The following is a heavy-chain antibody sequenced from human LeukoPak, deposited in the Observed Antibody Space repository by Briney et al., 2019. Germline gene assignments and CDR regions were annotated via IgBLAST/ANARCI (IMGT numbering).Heavy chain of an antibody. Sequence: GGSLRLSCAASGFTFSTYSMTWVRQGPGKGLEWVSSIYNSGAKTFYADSVKGRFTISRDNSKNTLYLQMDSLRVEDTAVYYCAKDVAPDSGWDLDYWGQGTLVTVSS. CDR1: GFTFSTYS. CDR2: IYNSGAKT. J-gene: IGHJ4*02. V-gene: IGHV3-23*01. CDR3: AKDVAPDSGWDLDY. D-gene: IGHD6-19*01.